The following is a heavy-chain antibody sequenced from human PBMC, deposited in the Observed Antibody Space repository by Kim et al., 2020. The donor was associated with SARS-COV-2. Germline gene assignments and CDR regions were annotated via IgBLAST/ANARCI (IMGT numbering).Heavy chain of an antibody. CDR1: GFTFSSYA. CDR3: AKDSCPGGTSCYAGFLF. CDR2: ISGSGGST. V-gene: IGHV3-23*01. D-gene: IGHD2-2*01. J-gene: IGHJ4*02. Sequence: GGSLRLSCAASGFTFSSYAMSWVRQAPGKGLEWVSAISGSGGSTYYADSVKGRFTISRDNSKNTLYLQMNSLRAEDTAVYYCAKDSCPGGTSCYAGFLFWGQGTLVTVSS.